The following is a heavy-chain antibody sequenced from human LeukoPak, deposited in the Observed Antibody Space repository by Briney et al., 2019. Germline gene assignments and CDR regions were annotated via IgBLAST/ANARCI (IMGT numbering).Heavy chain of an antibody. CDR3: AKGPILTGLTFDC. CDR1: GFTFSSYG. CDR2: IRYDGSNK. Sequence: GGSLRLSCAASGFTFSSYGMHWVRQAPGKGLEWVAFIRYDGSNKYYADSVKGRFTISRDNSKNTLYLQMNSLRAEDTAVYYCAKGPILTGLTFDCWGQGTLVTVSS. J-gene: IGHJ4*02. V-gene: IGHV3-30*02. D-gene: IGHD3-9*01.